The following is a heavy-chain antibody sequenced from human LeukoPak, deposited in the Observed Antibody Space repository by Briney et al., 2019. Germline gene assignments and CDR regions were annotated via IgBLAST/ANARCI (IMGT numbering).Heavy chain of an antibody. J-gene: IGHJ5*02. CDR1: GGSFSGYY. Sequence: SETLSLTCAVYGGSFSGYYWSWIRQPPGKGLEWIGEINHSGSTNYNPSLKSRVTISVDASKNQFSLKLSSATAADTAVYYCARERDSSSSQNWFDPWGQGTLVTVSS. V-gene: IGHV4-34*01. CDR2: INHSGST. CDR3: ARERDSSSSQNWFDP. D-gene: IGHD6-6*01.